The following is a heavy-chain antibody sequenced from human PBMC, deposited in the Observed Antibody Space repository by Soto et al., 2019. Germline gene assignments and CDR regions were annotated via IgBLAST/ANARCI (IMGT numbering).Heavy chain of an antibody. CDR3: ARDKITGLFDY. Sequence: PSETLSLTCAVSGGSISSGNWWSWVRQPPGTGLEWIGEINHSGSTNYNPSLKSRVTISVDTSKNQFSLKLTSVTAADTAVYYCARDKITGLFDYWGQGTLVTVSS. D-gene: IGHD2-8*02. CDR2: INHSGST. V-gene: IGHV4-4*02. J-gene: IGHJ4*02. CDR1: GGSISSGNW.